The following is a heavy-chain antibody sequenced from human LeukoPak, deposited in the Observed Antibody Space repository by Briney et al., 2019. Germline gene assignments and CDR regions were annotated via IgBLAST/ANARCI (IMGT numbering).Heavy chain of an antibody. CDR3: AKVRGTYSSGYFFDY. Sequence: GGSLRLSCAASGFTFYNYAMHWVRQAPGKGLEWLSIISWNSGYIVYADSVKGRFTISRDNAKKSLDLQMNSLRAEDTAFYYCAKVRGTYSSGYFFDYWGQGTLVTVSS. J-gene: IGHJ4*02. CDR1: GFTFYNYA. D-gene: IGHD6-19*01. CDR2: ISWNSGYI. V-gene: IGHV3-9*01.